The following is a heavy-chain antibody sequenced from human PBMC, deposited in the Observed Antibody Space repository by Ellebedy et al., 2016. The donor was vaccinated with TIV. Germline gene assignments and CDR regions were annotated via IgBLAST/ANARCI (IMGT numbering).Heavy chain of an antibody. V-gene: IGHV4-34*01. CDR3: AKATEWLVMAFDI. J-gene: IGHJ3*02. CDR1: GGSFSGYY. Sequence: SETLSLXXAVYGGSFSGYYWSWIRQPPGKGLEWIGSIYDSGSTYYNPSLKSRVTISVYTSKNQFSLKLRSVTAADTAVYYGAKATEWLVMAFDIWGQGTMVTVSS. D-gene: IGHD6-19*01. CDR2: IYDSGST.